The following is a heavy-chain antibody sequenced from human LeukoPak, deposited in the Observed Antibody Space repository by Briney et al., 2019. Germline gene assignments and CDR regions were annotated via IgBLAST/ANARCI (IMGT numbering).Heavy chain of an antibody. CDR3: AGEGGGQSHWFDP. CDR2: IWYDGSNK. J-gene: IGHJ5*02. Sequence: GGSLRLSCAASGFTFSSNGMHWVRQAPGKGLEWVAVIWYDGSNKYYADSVKGRFTISRDNSKNTLYLQMNSLRAEDTAVYYCAGEGGGQSHWFDPWGQGTLVTVSS. V-gene: IGHV3-33*01. CDR1: GFTFSSNG. D-gene: IGHD3-16*01.